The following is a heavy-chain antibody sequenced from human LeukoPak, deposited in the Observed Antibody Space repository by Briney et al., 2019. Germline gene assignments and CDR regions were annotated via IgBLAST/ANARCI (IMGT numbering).Heavy chain of an antibody. D-gene: IGHD4-17*01. J-gene: IGHJ4*02. Sequence: AETLSLTCAVYGLSFSGYYWSWVRQPPGKGLEWVGGINHSGSTNYNPSLKNRVTISVDTSKNQFSLKLSSVTAADTAVYYCAGTRSLYRRTVTLVYWGQGTLVTVSS. CDR1: GLSFSGYY. CDR3: AGTRSLYRRTVTLVY. CDR2: INHSGST. V-gene: IGHV4-34*01.